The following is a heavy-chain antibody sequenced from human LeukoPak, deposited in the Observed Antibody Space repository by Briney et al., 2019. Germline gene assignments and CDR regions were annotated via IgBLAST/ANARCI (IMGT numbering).Heavy chain of an antibody. D-gene: IGHD3-9*01. CDR2: ISAYNGNT. V-gene: IGHV1-18*01. CDR1: GYTFTSYG. CDR3: ARVAPESDILTGLSDY. J-gene: IGHJ4*02. Sequence: ASVKVSCKASGYTFTSYGISWVRQAPGQGLEWMGWISAYNGNTNYAQKLQGRVTMTTDTSTSTAYMEPRSLRSDDTAVYYCARVAPESDILTGLSDYWGQGTLVTVSS.